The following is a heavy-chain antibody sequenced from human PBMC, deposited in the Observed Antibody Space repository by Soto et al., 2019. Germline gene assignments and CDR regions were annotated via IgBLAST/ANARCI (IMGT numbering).Heavy chain of an antibody. J-gene: IGHJ3*02. CDR2: ISSSSSYI. CDR3: ARVMSHYDILTGYWAPAFDI. Sequence: PGGSLRLSCAASGFTFSSYSMNWVRQAPGKGLEWVSSISSSSSYIYYADSVKGRFTISRDNAKNSLYLQMNSLRAEDTAVYYCARVMSHYDILTGYWAPAFDIWGQGTMVTVSS. CDR1: GFTFSSYS. V-gene: IGHV3-21*01. D-gene: IGHD3-9*01.